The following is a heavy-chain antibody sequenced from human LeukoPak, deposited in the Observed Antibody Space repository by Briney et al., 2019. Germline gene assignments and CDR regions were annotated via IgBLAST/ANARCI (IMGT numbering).Heavy chain of an antibody. J-gene: IGHJ4*02. V-gene: IGHV3-21*01. CDR2: ISSSSSYM. Sequence: GGSLRLSCAASGFTFSSYSMNWVRQAPGKGLEWVSSISSSSSYMYYADSVKGRFTISRDNAKNSLYLQMNSLRAEDTAVYYCARLVVPAAIDCWGQGTLVTVSS. CDR1: GFTFSSYS. D-gene: IGHD2-2*02. CDR3: ARLVVPAAIDC.